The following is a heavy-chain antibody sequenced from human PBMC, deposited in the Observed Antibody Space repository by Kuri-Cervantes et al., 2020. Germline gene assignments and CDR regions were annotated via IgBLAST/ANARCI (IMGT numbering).Heavy chain of an antibody. V-gene: IGHV4-39*07. CDR1: DDSISGSSYY. D-gene: IGHD3-10*01. CDR2: IYYSGST. J-gene: IGHJ5*02. Sequence: SETLSLTCTVSDDSISGSSYYWGWIRQPPGKGLEWIGSIYYSGSTYYNPSLTSRVTISVDTSKNQFSLKLNSATAADTAVYYCARTYGSGSYNWFDPWGQGTLVTVSS. CDR3: ARTYGSGSYNWFDP.